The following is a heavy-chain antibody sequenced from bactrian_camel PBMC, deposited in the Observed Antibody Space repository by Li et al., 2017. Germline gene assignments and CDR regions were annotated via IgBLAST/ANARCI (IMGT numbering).Heavy chain of an antibody. Sequence: HVQLVESGGGSVQAVGSLRLSYAASGHTYSTYCMGWFRQAPGQEREVVATLDSDGSTKYLDSVKGGFTVSEDKANHTLYLQMNSLKPEDTGMYYCAAGPCAYREKYWGQGTQVTVS. CDR2: LDSDGST. D-gene: IGHD1*01. CDR1: GHTYSTYC. J-gene: IGHJ4*01. CDR3: AAGPCAYREKY. V-gene: IGHV3S55*01.